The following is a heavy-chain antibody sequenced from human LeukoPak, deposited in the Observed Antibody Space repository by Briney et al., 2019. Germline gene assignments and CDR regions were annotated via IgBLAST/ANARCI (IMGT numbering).Heavy chain of an antibody. J-gene: IGHJ4*02. D-gene: IGHD3-9*01. V-gene: IGHV3-23*01. CDR3: AKEGGYYDILTGYHYYFDY. CDR1: GFTFSSYA. Sequence: GGSLRLSCAASGFTFSSYAMSWVHQAPGKGLEWVSAISGSGGSTYYADSVKGRFTISRDNSKNTLYLQMNSLRAEDTAVYYCAKEGGYYDILTGYHYYFDYWGQGTLVTVSS. CDR2: ISGSGGST.